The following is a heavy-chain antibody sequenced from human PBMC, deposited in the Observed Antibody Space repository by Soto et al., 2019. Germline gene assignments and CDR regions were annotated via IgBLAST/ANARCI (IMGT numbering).Heavy chain of an antibody. D-gene: IGHD6-19*01. CDR2: ISYAGNDN. J-gene: IGHJ3*01. CDR1: GFTLSSYV. CDR3: ARDRQQWLEPAGGALPF. V-gene: IGHV3-30-3*01. Sequence: QVQLVESGGGVVQPGRSLRLSCAASGFTLSSYVMHWVRQAPGKGLEWVARISYAGNDNYYADSVKGRFTISRDNSKKTLYRQRTSLRADETAVYYCARDRQQWLEPAGGALPFWGQGTMVTVSS.